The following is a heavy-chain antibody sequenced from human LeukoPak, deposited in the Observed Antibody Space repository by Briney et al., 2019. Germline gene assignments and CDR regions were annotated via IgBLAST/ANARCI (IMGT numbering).Heavy chain of an antibody. J-gene: IGHJ4*02. CDR2: ISSSSSTI. D-gene: IGHD6-19*01. V-gene: IGHV3-48*01. CDR1: GFTVSSNY. CDR3: ARRAVAGPFDY. Sequence: GGSLRLSCAASGFTVSSNYMSWVRQAPGKGLEWVSYISSSSSTIYYADSVKGRFTISRDNAKNSLYLQMNSLRAEDTAVYYCARRAVAGPFDYWGQGTLVTVSS.